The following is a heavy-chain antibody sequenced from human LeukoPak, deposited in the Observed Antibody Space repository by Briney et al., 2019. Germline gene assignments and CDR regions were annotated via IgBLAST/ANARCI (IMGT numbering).Heavy chain of an antibody. D-gene: IGHD1-20*01. CDR1: GFTFSNAW. V-gene: IGHV3-15*01. CDR3: ATDLTGNH. J-gene: IGHJ4*02. CDR2: IKSKTEGGTT. Sequence: KTGGSLRLSCAVSGFTFSNAWMSWVRQAPGKGLEWVGRIKSKTEGGTTDYAAPVKGRFTISRDDSKNTLYLQMNSLKTEDTAVYYCATDLTGNHGGQGTLVTVSS.